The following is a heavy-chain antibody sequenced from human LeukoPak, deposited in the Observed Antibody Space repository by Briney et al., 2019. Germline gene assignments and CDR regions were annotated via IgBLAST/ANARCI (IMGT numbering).Heavy chain of an antibody. D-gene: IGHD3-22*01. Sequence: GGSLRLSCAASGFTFSSYWMHWVRQAPGKGLVWVSRINSDGSSTSYADSVEGQFTISRDNAKNTLYLQMNSLRAEDTAVYYCARVIFDSSGYYFDYWGQGTLVTVSS. V-gene: IGHV3-74*01. CDR3: ARVIFDSSGYYFDY. J-gene: IGHJ4*02. CDR2: INSDGSST. CDR1: GFTFSSYW.